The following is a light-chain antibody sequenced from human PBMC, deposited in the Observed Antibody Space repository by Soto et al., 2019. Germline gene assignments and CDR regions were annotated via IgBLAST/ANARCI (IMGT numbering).Light chain of an antibody. Sequence: EIVMTQSPATLSVSPGERATFSYRASQSVSSNLAWYQQKPGQAPRLLIYGASGRATGIPARFSGSGSGTEFTLTISSLQSADFAVYYCQQYYDWVTFGPGTRWIS. CDR3: QQYYDWVT. J-gene: IGKJ3*01. CDR1: QSVSSN. V-gene: IGKV3-15*01. CDR2: GAS.